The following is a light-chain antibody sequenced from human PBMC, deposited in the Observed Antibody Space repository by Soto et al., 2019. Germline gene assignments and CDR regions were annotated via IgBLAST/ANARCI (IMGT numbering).Light chain of an antibody. J-gene: IGKJ2*01. CDR1: QGIGND. Sequence: DIQMTQSPSSLSASVGDRVTITCRASQGIGNDLGWFQQKPGKAPKRLIYAASSLQSGVPSRFSGSRSGTEFTLTISSLQPEDFGTYYCLQHNSFPFTFGQGTKLDIQ. CDR2: AAS. CDR3: LQHNSFPFT. V-gene: IGKV1-17*01.